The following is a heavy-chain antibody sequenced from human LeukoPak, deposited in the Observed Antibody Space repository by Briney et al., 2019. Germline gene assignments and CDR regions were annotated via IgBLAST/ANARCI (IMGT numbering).Heavy chain of an antibody. CDR2: ISGSGGST. V-gene: IGHV3-23*01. Sequence: GGSLRLSCAASGFTFSSYWMHWVRQAPGKGLEWVSAISGSGGSTYYADSVKGRFTISRDNSKNTLYLQMNSLRAEDTAVYYCAKDEASYGSGMAWGQGTLVTVSS. J-gene: IGHJ5*02. CDR3: AKDEASYGSGMA. CDR1: GFTFSSYW. D-gene: IGHD3-10*01.